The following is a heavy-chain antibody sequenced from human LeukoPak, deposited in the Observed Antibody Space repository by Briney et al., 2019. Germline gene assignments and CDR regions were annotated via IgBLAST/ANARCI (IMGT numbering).Heavy chain of an antibody. CDR3: ASDYYDNSGYDY. V-gene: IGHV1-8*01. Sequence: ASVKVSCKASGYTFTSYDINWVRQATGQGLEWMGSMNPNNGNRGHAQRFQGRVTMTRNTSISTAYLELSNLRSEDTAVYYCASDYYDNSGYDYWGQGTLVTVSS. CDR2: MNPNNGNR. CDR1: GYTFTSYD. D-gene: IGHD3-22*01. J-gene: IGHJ4*02.